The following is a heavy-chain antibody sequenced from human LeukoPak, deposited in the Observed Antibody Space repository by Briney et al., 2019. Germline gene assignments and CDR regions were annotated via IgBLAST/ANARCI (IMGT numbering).Heavy chain of an antibody. Sequence: PGGSLRLSCAASGFTFTSHWMSWVRQAPGKGLEWVARMNLDGSEKYYVDSVKGRFTISRDNAKTSLYLEMNSLGAEDTAVYYRARDATYCTNGVCYTRFDYWGQGTLVTVSS. V-gene: IGHV3-7*01. J-gene: IGHJ4*02. CDR1: GFTFTSHW. CDR2: MNLDGSEK. D-gene: IGHD2-8*01. CDR3: ARDATYCTNGVCYTRFDY.